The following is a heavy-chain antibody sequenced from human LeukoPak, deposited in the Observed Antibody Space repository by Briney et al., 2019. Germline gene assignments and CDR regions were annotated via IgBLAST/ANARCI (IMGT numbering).Heavy chain of an antibody. CDR3: AKTTDYYGSGSYSNYGMDV. Sequence: SCKASGYTFTGYYMHWVRQAPGKGLEWVAVISYDGSNKYYADSVKGRFTISRDNSKNTLYLQMNSLRAEDTAVYYCAKTTDYYGSGSYSNYGMDVWGQGTTVTVSS. D-gene: IGHD3-10*01. V-gene: IGHV3-30*18. CDR1: GYTFTGYY. CDR2: ISYDGSNK. J-gene: IGHJ6*02.